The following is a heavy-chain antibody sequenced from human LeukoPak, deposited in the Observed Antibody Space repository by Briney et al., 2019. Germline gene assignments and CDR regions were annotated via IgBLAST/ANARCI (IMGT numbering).Heavy chain of an antibody. V-gene: IGHV3-33*01. Sequence: GGSLRLSCVASGFTFRSHGMYWVRQAPGKGLEWVAIIWYDGSNKYYADSVKGRFTISRDNSKNTLYLQMNSLRAEDTAVYYCARDRAAARMDVWGKGTTVTVSS. J-gene: IGHJ6*04. CDR1: GFTFRSHG. D-gene: IGHD6-13*01. CDR3: ARDRAAARMDV. CDR2: IWYDGSNK.